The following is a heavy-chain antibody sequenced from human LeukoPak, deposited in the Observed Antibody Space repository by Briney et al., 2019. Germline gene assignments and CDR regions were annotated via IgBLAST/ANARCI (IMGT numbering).Heavy chain of an antibody. CDR1: GFTFDDYA. J-gene: IGHJ4*02. Sequence: PGGSLRLSCAASGFTFDDYAMHWVRQPPGKGLEWVSGISWNSGSIGYADSVKGRFTISRDNAKNSLYLQMNSLRAEDTAVYYCARVSIVADFWSGYRGYYFDYWGQGTLVTVSS. V-gene: IGHV3-9*01. CDR3: ARVSIVADFWSGYRGYYFDY. CDR2: ISWNSGSI. D-gene: IGHD3-3*01.